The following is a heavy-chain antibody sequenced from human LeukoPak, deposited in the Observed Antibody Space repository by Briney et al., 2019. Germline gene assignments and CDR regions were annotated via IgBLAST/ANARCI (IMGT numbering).Heavy chain of an antibody. D-gene: IGHD3-22*01. V-gene: IGHV4-39*01. Sequence: PSETLSLTCTVSGGSISTGSYYWGWIRQPPGKGLEWVASIYYTGTTYYNPSLKSRVTISVDTSKNQFSLKLSSVTAADTAVYYCARQAYDSSGYHGYWGQGTLVTVSS. CDR3: ARQAYDSSGYHGY. J-gene: IGHJ4*02. CDR1: GGSISTGSYY. CDR2: IYYTGTT.